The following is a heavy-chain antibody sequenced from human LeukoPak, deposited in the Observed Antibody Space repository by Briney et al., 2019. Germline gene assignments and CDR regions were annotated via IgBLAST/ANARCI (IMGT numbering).Heavy chain of an antibody. CDR1: GYSISSGYY. D-gene: IGHD4-23*01. CDR3: ASGDYGGNSQNFQH. J-gene: IGHJ1*01. Sequence: SETLSLTCAVSGYSISSGYYWGWIRQPPGKGLEWIGSIYHSGSTYYNPSLKSRVTISVDTSKNQFSLKLSSVTAADTAVYYCASGDYGGNSQNFQHWGQGTLVTVSS. CDR2: IYHSGST. V-gene: IGHV4-38-2*01.